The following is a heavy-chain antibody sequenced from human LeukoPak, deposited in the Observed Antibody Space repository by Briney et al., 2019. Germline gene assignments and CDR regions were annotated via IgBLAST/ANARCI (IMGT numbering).Heavy chain of an antibody. D-gene: IGHD3-16*02. J-gene: IGHJ3*02. CDR3: GREPRRYGELSVAFES. CDR2: IYYSGST. CDR1: GGSISSYY. Sequence: SETLSLTCTVSGGSISSYYWSWIRQPPGKGLEWIGYIYYSGSTNYNPSLKSRVTISVDTSKNQLSLKLRSVTAAATAVYSCGREPRRYGELSVAFESWGQGTMVTVAS. V-gene: IGHV4-59*01.